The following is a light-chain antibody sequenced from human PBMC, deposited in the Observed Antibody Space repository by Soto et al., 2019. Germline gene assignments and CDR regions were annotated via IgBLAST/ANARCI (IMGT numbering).Light chain of an antibody. V-gene: IGKV1-5*01. J-gene: IGKJ1*01. CDR2: DAS. CDR3: QQYENYWT. CDR1: QSISGN. Sequence: DIQMTQSPSSLSAFVGDRVTITCRASQSISGNLNWYQQKPGRAPKVLIFDASSLESGVPSRFSGSGSATEFTLTISSLQPEDFGIYYCQQYENYWTFGQGTKVDIK.